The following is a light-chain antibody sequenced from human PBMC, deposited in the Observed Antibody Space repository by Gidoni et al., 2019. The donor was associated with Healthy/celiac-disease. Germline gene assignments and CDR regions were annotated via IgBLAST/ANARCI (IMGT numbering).Light chain of an antibody. CDR2: QDS. J-gene: IGLJ2*01. Sequence: SYELTQPPSVSVSPGQTASITCSGDKLGDKYACWYQQKPGQSPVLAIYQDSTRPSGIPERFSGSNSGNTATLTISGTQAMDEADYYCQAWDSSTVVFGRGTKLTVL. CDR3: QAWDSSTVV. CDR1: KLGDKY. V-gene: IGLV3-1*01.